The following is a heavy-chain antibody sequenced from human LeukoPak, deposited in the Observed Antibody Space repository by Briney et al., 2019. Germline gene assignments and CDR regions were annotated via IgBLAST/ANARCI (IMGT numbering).Heavy chain of an antibody. CDR3: ARAQYSSSWANYYYYGMDV. CDR1: GGSISSSSYY. J-gene: IGHJ6*02. V-gene: IGHV4-39*07. D-gene: IGHD6-13*01. CDR2: IYYSGST. Sequence: SETLSLTCTVSGGSISSSSYYRGWIRQPPGKGLEWIGSIYYSGSTYYNPSLKSRVTISVDTSKNQFSLKLNSVTAADTAVYYCARAQYSSSWANYYYYGMDVWGQGTTVTVSS.